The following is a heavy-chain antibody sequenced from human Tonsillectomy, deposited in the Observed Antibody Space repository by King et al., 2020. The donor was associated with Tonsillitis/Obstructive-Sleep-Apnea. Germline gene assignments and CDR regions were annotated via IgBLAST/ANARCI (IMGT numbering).Heavy chain of an antibody. V-gene: IGHV1-69*09. CDR3: ARARNMVVVPANWFDP. CDR1: GGTFSSYA. D-gene: IGHD2-2*01. Sequence: QVQLVQSGAEVKKPGSSVKVSCKASGGTFSSYAISWVRQAPGQGLEWMGRIIPILGIANYAQKFQGRVTITADKSTSTAYMELRSLRSEDTAVYYCARARNMVVVPANWFDPWGQGTLVTVSS. J-gene: IGHJ5*02. CDR2: IIPILGIA.